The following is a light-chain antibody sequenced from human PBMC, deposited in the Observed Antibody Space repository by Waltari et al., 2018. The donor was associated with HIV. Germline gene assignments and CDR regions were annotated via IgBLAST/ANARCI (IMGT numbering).Light chain of an antibody. J-gene: IGLJ3*02. CDR3: CSYSGRFTSWV. CDR1: SNDIGYYKY. Sequence: QSALTQPRSVSGSPGQSVTITCTGTSNDIGYYKYVSWYQNRPGKAPRLMIYDVSDRPSGIPPRFSGSKSGNTASLTIFGLQAEDEGDYYCCSYSGRFTSWVFGGGTNVTVL. V-gene: IGLV2-11*01. CDR2: DVS.